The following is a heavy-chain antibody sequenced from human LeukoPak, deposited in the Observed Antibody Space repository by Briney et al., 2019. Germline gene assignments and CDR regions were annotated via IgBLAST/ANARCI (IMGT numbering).Heavy chain of an antibody. D-gene: IGHD2-21*01. Sequence: GGSLRLSCAASGFTFSSYAMHWVRQAPGKGLVWVSRVKSDGSSTSYADSVKGRFTISRDNARNTLYLQMNSLRAEDTAVYYCARDGFLGPVIAYLDYWGQGTPVTVSS. CDR2: VKSDGSST. J-gene: IGHJ4*02. V-gene: IGHV3-74*01. CDR1: GFTFSSYA. CDR3: ARDGFLGPVIAYLDY.